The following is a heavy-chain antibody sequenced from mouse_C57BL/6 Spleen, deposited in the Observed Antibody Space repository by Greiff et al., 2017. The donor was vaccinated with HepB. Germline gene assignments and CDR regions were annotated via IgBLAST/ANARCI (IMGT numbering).Heavy chain of an antibody. V-gene: IGHV5-9-1*02. J-gene: IGHJ4*01. CDR3: TRDGYGSSYFYAMDY. CDR2: ISSGGDYI. CDR1: GFTFSSYA. Sequence: DVQLVESGEGLVKPGGSLKLSCAASGFTFSSYAMSWVRQTPEKRLEWVAYISSGGDYIYYADTVKGRFTISRDNARNTLYLQMSSLKSEDTAMYYCTRDGYGSSYFYAMDYWGQGTSVTVSS. D-gene: IGHD1-1*01.